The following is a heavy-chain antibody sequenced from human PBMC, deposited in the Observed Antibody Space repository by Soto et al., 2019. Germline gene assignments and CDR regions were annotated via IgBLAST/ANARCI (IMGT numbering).Heavy chain of an antibody. Sequence: PSQTLSRTCPASGDSISSYYWSWMRQPPANGLAWIWYISYSGSTNYNPSLKSRVTISGDTSKNQFSLKLSSVTAADTAVDYCARYWQAAAGNNWFDPWGQVTLVTVS. CDR3: ARYWQAAAGNNWFDP. V-gene: IGHV4-59*01. D-gene: IGHD6-13*01. CDR1: GDSISSYY. CDR2: ISYSGST. J-gene: IGHJ5*02.